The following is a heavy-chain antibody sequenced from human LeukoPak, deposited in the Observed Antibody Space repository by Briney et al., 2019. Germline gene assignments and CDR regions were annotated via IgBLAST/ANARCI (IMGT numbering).Heavy chain of an antibody. CDR3: ARNSVLLWFGELYYFDY. Sequence: ASVKVSCKASGYTFTSYYMHWVRQAPGQGLEWMGLINPGGGSTSYAQKFQGRVTMTRDTSTSTVYMELSSLRSEDTAVYYCARNSVLLWFGELYYFDYWGQGTLVTVSS. V-gene: IGHV1-46*01. CDR1: GYTFTSYY. D-gene: IGHD3-10*01. CDR2: INPGGGST. J-gene: IGHJ4*02.